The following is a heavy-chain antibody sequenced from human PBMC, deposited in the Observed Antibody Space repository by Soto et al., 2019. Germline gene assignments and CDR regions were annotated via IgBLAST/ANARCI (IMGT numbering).Heavy chain of an antibody. CDR1: GGSISSNSHY. J-gene: IGHJ3*02. CDR3: ARHQSIVVVTAARAFDI. V-gene: IGHV4-39*01. CDR2: IYYNGDT. Sequence: PSETLSLTCSVSGGSISSNSHYWVWIRQPPGKGLEWIGSIYYNGDTYYNPSLKSRVTISVDTSKNQFSVKLNSVTAADTAVYYCARHQSIVVVTAARAFDIWGQGTMVT. D-gene: IGHD2-15*01.